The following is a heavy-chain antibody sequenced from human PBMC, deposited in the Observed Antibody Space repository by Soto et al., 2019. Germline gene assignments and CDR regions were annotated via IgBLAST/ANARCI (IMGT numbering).Heavy chain of an antibody. CDR3: VVGAQPYYFDC. J-gene: IGHJ4*02. V-gene: IGHV1-18*01. CDR1: GYTFTSYG. D-gene: IGHD2-2*01. CDR2: INAYNGNT. Sequence: QVQLVQSGAEVKQPGASVKVSCKASGYTFTSYGISWVRQAPGQGLEWMGWINAYNGNTNYAQKFQGRLTMTTATTTSTIYKELRSLRSDDTAVYYCVVGAQPYYFDCWGQGTLVTVSS.